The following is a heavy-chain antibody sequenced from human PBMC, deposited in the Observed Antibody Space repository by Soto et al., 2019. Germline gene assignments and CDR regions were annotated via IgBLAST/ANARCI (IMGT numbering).Heavy chain of an antibody. CDR3: ARGMTPPGAPGSYYFAF. Sequence: SFCWIWIRKQAGKGLEWIGRFSLSGTTNYNPSLRSRVTMSADVSKNQFSLRLTSVTAADTALYYCARGMTPPGAPGSYYFAFLVHRTLVIVFS. CDR1: SFC. D-gene: IGHD2-8*02. CDR2: FSLSGTT. V-gene: IGHV4-4*07. J-gene: IGHJ4*01.